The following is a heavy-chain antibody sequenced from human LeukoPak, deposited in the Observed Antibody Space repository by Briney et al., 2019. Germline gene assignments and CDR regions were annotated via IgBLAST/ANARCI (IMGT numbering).Heavy chain of an antibody. CDR3: TTDYFLMTYTGFDY. J-gene: IGHJ4*02. Sequence: GGSLRLSCAASGFTFSNAWMSWVRQAPGKGLEWVGRIKSKTDGGTTDYAAPVKGRFTISRDDSKNTLYLQMNSLKTEDTAVYYCTTDYFLMTYTGFDYWGQGTLVTVSS. D-gene: IGHD2/OR15-2a*01. CDR1: GFTFSNAW. V-gene: IGHV3-15*01. CDR2: IKSKTDGGTT.